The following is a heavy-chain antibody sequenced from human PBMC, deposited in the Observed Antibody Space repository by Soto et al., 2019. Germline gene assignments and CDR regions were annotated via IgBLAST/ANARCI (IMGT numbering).Heavy chain of an antibody. D-gene: IGHD3-9*01. CDR3: ARAMVNYDILTGYLRYYGMDV. V-gene: IGHV4-61*01. CDR1: GGSVSSGSYY. Sequence: SETLSLTCAVSGGSVSSGSYYWSWIRQPPGKGLECIGYITDTGSTYYNPSLKSRVTVSVDTSKNQFSLKLTSVTAADTAVYYCARAMVNYDILTGYLRYYGMDVWGQGTTVIVSS. J-gene: IGHJ6*02. CDR2: ITDTGST.